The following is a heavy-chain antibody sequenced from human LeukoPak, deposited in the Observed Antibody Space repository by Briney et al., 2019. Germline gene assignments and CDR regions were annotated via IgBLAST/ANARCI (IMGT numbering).Heavy chain of an antibody. CDR1: GGSISSGSYY. CDR3: ARDKRSRTHVQQRITMVRGGEYYMDV. V-gene: IGHV4-61*02. Sequence: PSETLSLTCTVSGGSISSGSYYWSWIRQPAGKGLEWIGRIYTSGSTNYNPSLKSRVTISVDTSKNQFSLKLSSVTAADTAVYYCARDKRSRTHVQQRITMVRGGEYYMDVWGKGTTVTISS. D-gene: IGHD3-10*01. J-gene: IGHJ6*03. CDR2: IYTSGST.